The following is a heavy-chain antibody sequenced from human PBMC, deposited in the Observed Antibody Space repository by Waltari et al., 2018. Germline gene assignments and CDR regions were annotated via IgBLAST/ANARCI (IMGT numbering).Heavy chain of an antibody. V-gene: IGHV4-39*07. D-gene: IGHD3-16*01. Sequence: QLQLQESGPGLVKPSETLSLTCTVSGGSTSSSSYYSGWIRQPPGKGLGWIGRIYYSGSTYYNPDLKSRGTISVETAKNQFSLKLSSGTAADTAVYYCARLKMALGSLGGGMDVWGQGTTVTVSS. J-gene: IGHJ6*02. CDR1: GGSTSSSSYY. CDR2: IYYSGST. CDR3: ARLKMALGSLGGGMDV.